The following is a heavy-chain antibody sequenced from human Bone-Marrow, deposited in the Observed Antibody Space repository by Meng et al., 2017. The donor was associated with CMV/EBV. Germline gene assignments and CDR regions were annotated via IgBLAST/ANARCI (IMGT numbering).Heavy chain of an antibody. D-gene: IGHD1-1*01. CDR3: ARYLSTRNGADV. Sequence: GGSLRLSCAASGFTLSDYWMHWVRQAPGKGLMWVARIYIDERRAPNTMHADSVKGRFTISRDNAKNSLYLQMNSLRAEDTALYYCARYLSTRNGADVWGQGTTVTVSS. V-gene: IGHV3-74*03. CDR1: GFTLSDYW. CDR2: IYIDERRAPNT. J-gene: IGHJ6*02.